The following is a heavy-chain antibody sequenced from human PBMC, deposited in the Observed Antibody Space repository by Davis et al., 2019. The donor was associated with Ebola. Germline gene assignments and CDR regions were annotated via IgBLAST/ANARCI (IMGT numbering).Heavy chain of an antibody. Sequence: GESLKISCAASGFTFSSYWMSWVRQAPGKGLEWVANIKQGGDERYYVDSVKDRFIISRDDAKNSLYLQMNSLRAEDTAVYYCVRVYSGSYDPWGQGTLVTVSS. V-gene: IGHV3-7*01. J-gene: IGHJ5*02. CDR2: IKQGGDER. D-gene: IGHD1-26*01. CDR3: VRVYSGSYDP. CDR1: GFTFSSYW.